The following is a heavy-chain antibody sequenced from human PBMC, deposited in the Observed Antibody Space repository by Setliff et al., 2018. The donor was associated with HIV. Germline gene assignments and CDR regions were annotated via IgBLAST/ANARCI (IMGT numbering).Heavy chain of an antibody. V-gene: IGHV4-34*01. J-gene: IGHJ6*03. Sequence: SETLSLTCAVYGESFSTYFWNWIRQPPGKGLEWIGQINHSGNTNYNPSLKSRVTISVDTSKNQFSLKLSSVTAADTAVYFCARRGGGIAAHSFYYYYMDVWGKGTTVTVSS. CDR3: ARRGGGIAAHSFYYYYMDV. CDR2: INHSGNT. CDR1: GESFSTYF. D-gene: IGHD6-13*01.